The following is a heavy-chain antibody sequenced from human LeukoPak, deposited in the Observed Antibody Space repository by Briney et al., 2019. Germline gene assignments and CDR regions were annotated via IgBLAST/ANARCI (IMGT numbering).Heavy chain of an antibody. CDR3: ARREWELLPNWFDP. Sequence: SETLSLTCTVSGGSISSSSYYWGWIRQPPGKGLEWIGSIYYSGSTYYNPSLKSRVTISVDTSKNQFSLKLSSVTAADTAVYYCARREWELLPNWFDPWGQGTLVTVSS. V-gene: IGHV4-39*01. D-gene: IGHD1-26*01. CDR1: GGSISSSSYY. J-gene: IGHJ5*02. CDR2: IYYSGST.